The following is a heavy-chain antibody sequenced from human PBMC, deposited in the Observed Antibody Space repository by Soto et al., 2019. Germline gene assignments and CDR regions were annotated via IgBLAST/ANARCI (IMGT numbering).Heavy chain of an antibody. J-gene: IGHJ6*02. CDR3: ARGSSSWYDYYYYGMDV. CDR2: ISAYNGNT. D-gene: IGHD6-13*01. V-gene: IGHV1-18*04. CDR1: GYTFTSYG. Sequence: ASVKVSCKASGYTFTSYGISWVRQAPGQGLEWMGWISAYNGNTNYAQKLQGRVTMTTDTSTSTAYMELRSLRSDDTAVYYCARGSSSWYDYYYYGMDVGGQGTTVTV.